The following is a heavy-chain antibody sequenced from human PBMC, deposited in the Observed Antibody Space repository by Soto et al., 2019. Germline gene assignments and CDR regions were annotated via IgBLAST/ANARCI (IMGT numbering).Heavy chain of an antibody. V-gene: IGHV4-30-4*01. CDR3: ARQGFGPLHGLVDV. D-gene: IGHD3-10*01. J-gene: IGHJ4*01. CDR2: IYYSGST. Sequence: SETLSLTCTVSGGSISSGDYYWSWIRQPPGKGLEWIGYIYYSGSTYYNPSLKSRVAISLDTSKSQFSLKVTSVTATDTAVYYCARQGFGPLHGLVDVWGQGNPGHRLL. CDR1: GGSISSGDYY.